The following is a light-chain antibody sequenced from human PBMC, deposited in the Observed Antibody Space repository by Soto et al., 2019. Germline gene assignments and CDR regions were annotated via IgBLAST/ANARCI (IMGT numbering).Light chain of an antibody. Sequence: EIVLTQSPVTLSLSPGERATLSCRASQSVSSNYLAWYQQKPGQAPRFLISGASTRATGIPDRFSGSGSGTDFTLTISRLEPEDFAVYYCQQYGSSPTTFGQGTKVDIK. V-gene: IGKV3-20*01. CDR2: GAS. CDR1: QSVSSNY. CDR3: QQYGSSPTT. J-gene: IGKJ1*01.